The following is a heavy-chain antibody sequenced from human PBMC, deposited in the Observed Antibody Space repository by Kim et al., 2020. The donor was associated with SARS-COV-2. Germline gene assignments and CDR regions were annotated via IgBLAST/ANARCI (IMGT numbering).Heavy chain of an antibody. CDR1: GGSISSYY. CDR3: ARHRVGATPKQYYYYYYGMDV. CDR2: IYYSGST. J-gene: IGHJ6*02. D-gene: IGHD1-26*01. V-gene: IGHV4-59*08. Sequence: SETLSLTCTVSGGSISSYYWSWIRQPPGKGLEWIGYIYYSGSTNYNPSLKSRVAISVDTSKNQFSLKLSSVTAADTAVYYCARHRVGATPKQYYYYYYGMDVWGQGTTVTVSS.